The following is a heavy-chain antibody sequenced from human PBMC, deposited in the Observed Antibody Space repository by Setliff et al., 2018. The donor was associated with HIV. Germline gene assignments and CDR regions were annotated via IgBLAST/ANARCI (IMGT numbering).Heavy chain of an antibody. CDR2: IYDSEST. V-gene: IGHV4-34*01. CDR3: TRAPGPYGDYNWFDP. D-gene: IGHD4-17*01. Sequence: PSETLSLTCAVYGGSLSGYYWSWIRQAPGKGLEWIGNIYDSESTYYNPSLKSRVTISVDTSKNHFSLKLNSVTAADTAVYYCTRAPGPYGDYNWFDPWGQGALVTVSS. CDR1: GGSLSGYY. J-gene: IGHJ5*02.